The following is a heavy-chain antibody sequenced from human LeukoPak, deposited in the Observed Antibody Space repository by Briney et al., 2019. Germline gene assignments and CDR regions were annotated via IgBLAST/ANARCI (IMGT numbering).Heavy chain of an antibody. D-gene: IGHD6-13*01. V-gene: IGHV3-43*02. CDR2: ISGDGGST. Sequence: PGGSLRLSCAASGFTFDDYAMHWVRQAPGKGLEWVSLISGDGGSTYYADSVKGRFTISRDNSKNSLYLQMNSLRTEDTALHYCAKDIQGQQLAPDYWGQGTLVTVSS. CDR3: AKDIQGQQLAPDY. CDR1: GFTFDDYA. J-gene: IGHJ4*02.